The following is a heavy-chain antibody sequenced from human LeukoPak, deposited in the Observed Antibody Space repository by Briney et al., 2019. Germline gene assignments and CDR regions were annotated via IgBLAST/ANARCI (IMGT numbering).Heavy chain of an antibody. J-gene: IGHJ3*02. D-gene: IGHD6-6*01. CDR1: GYTFSSHA. CDR3: ARDLVSAGFDI. Sequence: GASVKVSCKAFGYTFSSHAMNWVRQAPGQGLELMGWININTGIPTYAQGFAGRFVFSLDTSVTTAYLQITSLKAEDTAVYYCARDLVSAGFDIWGQGTMVTVSS. CDR2: ININTGIP. V-gene: IGHV7-4-1*02.